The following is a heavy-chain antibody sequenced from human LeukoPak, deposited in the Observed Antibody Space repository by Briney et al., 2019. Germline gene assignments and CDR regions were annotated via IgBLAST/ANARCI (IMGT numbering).Heavy chain of an antibody. V-gene: IGHV4-59*01. J-gene: IGHJ4*02. Sequence: PSETLSLTCTVSGGSISSYYWSWIRQPPGKGLEWIGNIYYNRSTTYHPSLKSRVTISVDTSTNQFSLKLSSVTAADTAVYYCARVRGSGWYSVFDYWGQGTLVTVSS. D-gene: IGHD6-19*01. CDR1: GGSISSYY. CDR2: IYYNRST. CDR3: ARVRGSGWYSVFDY.